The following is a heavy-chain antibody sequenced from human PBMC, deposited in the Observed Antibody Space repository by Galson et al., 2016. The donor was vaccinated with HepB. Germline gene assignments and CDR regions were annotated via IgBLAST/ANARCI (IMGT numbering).Heavy chain of an antibody. CDR3: ASPPSAGAVCGMDV. CDR2: ISPYTGGR. CDR1: GYTFKNYG. J-gene: IGHJ6*02. V-gene: IGHV1-18*01. Sequence: SVKVSCKATGYTFKNYGIMWVRQAPGQGLECMGWISPYTGGRNYAQNLQGRVAMTADTSAGIAYMELRSLRSDDTAVYYCASPPSAGAVCGMDVWGQGTTVIVSS. D-gene: IGHD1-14*01.